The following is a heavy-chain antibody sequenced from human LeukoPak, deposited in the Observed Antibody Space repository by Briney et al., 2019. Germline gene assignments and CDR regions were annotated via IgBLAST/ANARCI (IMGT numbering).Heavy chain of an antibody. CDR3: ARLEVEMATIRALGPPYYYYMDV. CDR1: GGSISSYY. J-gene: IGHJ6*03. CDR2: IYTSGST. V-gene: IGHV4-4*09. D-gene: IGHD5-24*01. Sequence: SETLFLTCTVSGGSISSYYWSWIRQPPGKGLEWIRYIYTSGSTNYNPSLKSRVTISVDTSKNQFSLKLSSVTAADTAVYYCARLEVEMATIRALGPPYYYYMDVWGKGTTVTVSS.